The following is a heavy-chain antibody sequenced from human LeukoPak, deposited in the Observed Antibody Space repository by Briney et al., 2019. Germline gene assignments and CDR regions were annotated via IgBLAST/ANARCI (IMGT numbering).Heavy chain of an antibody. J-gene: IGHJ6*02. V-gene: IGHV1-18*04. CDR1: GYTLTKYG. Sequence: ASVKVSCKASGYTLTKYGISWVRQAPGQGPQWMGWISSYNGNTNYAQKFQGRVTMTTDTSTSTAYMELRDLKSDDTAVYYCGRDYYYGSSAPYNFGIDVWGQGTTVTVSS. CDR2: ISSYNGNT. CDR3: GRDYYYGSSAPYNFGIDV. D-gene: IGHD3-10*01.